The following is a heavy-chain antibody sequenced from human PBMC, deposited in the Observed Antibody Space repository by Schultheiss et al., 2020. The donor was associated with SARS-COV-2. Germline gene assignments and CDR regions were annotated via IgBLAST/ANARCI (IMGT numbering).Heavy chain of an antibody. CDR3: ARGVRRLGYYGHYYYYMDV. D-gene: IGHD4-17*01. CDR1: GGSISSSSYY. J-gene: IGHJ6*03. Sequence: SETLSLTCTVSGGSISSSSYYWGWIRQPPGKGLEWIGSIYYSGSTYYNPSLKSRVTISVDTSKNQFSLKLSSVTAADTAVYYCARGVRRLGYYGHYYYYMDVWGKGTTVTVAS. CDR2: IYYSGST. V-gene: IGHV4-39*01.